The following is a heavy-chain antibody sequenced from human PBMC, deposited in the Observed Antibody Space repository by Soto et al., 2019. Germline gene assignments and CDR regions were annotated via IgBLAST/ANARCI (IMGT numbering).Heavy chain of an antibody. CDR2: ISYDENNK. D-gene: IGHD1-26*01. J-gene: IGHJ4*02. Sequence: QVQLVESGDGVVQPGRSLRLSCAASGFTFSTYGMHWVRQAPGKGLDWVAVISYDENNKYYAESVKGRFTISRDKSKDTLYLQMNSLRAEDTAVYYCARGGGGSYLYFDYWGQGTLVTVSS. CDR1: GFTFSTYG. CDR3: ARGGGGSYLYFDY. V-gene: IGHV3-30*03.